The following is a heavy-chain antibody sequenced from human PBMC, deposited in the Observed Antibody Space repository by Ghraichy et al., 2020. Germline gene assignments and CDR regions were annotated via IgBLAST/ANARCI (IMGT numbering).Heavy chain of an antibody. Sequence: SETLSLTCTVSGDSISSGDYFWTWIRQSPGKGLEWIGYMSYRGVTHYSVSLKSRISISIDTSKNQFSLNLTSVTAADTAVYYCARERGAAAGFTYNWFDPWGQGTLVTGSS. D-gene: IGHD6-13*01. J-gene: IGHJ5*02. CDR3: ARERGAAAGFTYNWFDP. V-gene: IGHV4-30-4*01. CDR2: MSYRGVT. CDR1: GDSISSGDYF.